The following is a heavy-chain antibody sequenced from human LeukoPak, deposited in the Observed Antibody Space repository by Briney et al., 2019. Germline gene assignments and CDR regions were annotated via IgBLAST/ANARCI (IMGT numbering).Heavy chain of an antibody. CDR3: ARAPAGNLIDY. J-gene: IGHJ4*02. Sequence: PSETLSLTCAVYGGSFSGYYWSWIRQPPGKGLEWIGEINHSGSTNYNPSLKSRVTISVDRSKNQFSLKLSSVTAADTAVYYCARAPAGNLIDYWGQGTLVTVSS. D-gene: IGHD1-1*01. CDR1: GGSFSGYY. CDR2: INHSGST. V-gene: IGHV4-34*01.